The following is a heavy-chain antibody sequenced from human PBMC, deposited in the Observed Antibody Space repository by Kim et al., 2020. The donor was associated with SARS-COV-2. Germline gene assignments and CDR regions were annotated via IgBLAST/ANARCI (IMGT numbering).Heavy chain of an antibody. CDR2: IGGSGST. V-gene: IGHV3-23*01. Sequence: GSLRLSCAASGFTFSNYGMTWVRQAPGKGLEWVSRIGGSGSTYYADSVKGRFTISRDNSKNTLSLQMNSLRAEDTAVYYCVKFRGALNYNYYMDVWGKG. D-gene: IGHD3-16*01. CDR3: VKFRGALNYNYYMDV. CDR1: GFTFSNYG. J-gene: IGHJ6*03.